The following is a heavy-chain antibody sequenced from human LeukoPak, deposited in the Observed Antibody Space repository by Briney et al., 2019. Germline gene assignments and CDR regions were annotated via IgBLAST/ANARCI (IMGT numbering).Heavy chain of an antibody. Sequence: PSETLSLTCSVSGVSISSGSYYWGWIRQPPGMGLEWIGIIYHNGNTNYNPSLKSRVTISADTSRNQFSLRMDSVTAADTAVYYCARPWDSTGLYFYYYMDVWGEGTTVTVSS. CDR1: GVSISSGSYY. CDR2: IYHNGNT. D-gene: IGHD2/OR15-2a*01. J-gene: IGHJ6*03. V-gene: IGHV4-39*01. CDR3: ARPWDSTGLYFYYYMDV.